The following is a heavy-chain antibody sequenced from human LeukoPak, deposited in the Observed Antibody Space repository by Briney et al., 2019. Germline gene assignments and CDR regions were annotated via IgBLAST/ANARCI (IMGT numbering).Heavy chain of an antibody. V-gene: IGHV4-4*07. CDR2: IYASGST. Sequence: SETLSLTCTVSGGSINSYYWSWIRQPAGKGLEWIGRIYASGSTNYNPSLKGRVTMSVDTSKNQFSLRVSSVTAADTAVYYCARNVAGSFDYWGQGTLVTVSS. J-gene: IGHJ4*02. CDR1: GGSINSYY. CDR3: ARNVAGSFDY. D-gene: IGHD1-1*01.